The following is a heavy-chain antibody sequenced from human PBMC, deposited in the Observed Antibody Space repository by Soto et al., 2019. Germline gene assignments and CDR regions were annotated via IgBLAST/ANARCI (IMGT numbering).Heavy chain of an antibody. CDR2: IYHSGST. D-gene: IGHD1-26*01. CDR1: GGSISSGGYS. Sequence: QLQLQESGSGLVKPSQTLSLTCAVSGGSISSGGYSWRWIRQPPGKGLECIGYIYHSGSTYYNPYLKSRVTISVDMSKNQFSLKLSSVTAADTAVYYCAGGAVGATTSDYWGQGTLVTVSS. J-gene: IGHJ4*02. V-gene: IGHV4-30-2*01. CDR3: AGGAVGATTSDY.